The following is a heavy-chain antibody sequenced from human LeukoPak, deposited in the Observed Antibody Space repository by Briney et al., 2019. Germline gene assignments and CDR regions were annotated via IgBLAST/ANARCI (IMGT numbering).Heavy chain of an antibody. V-gene: IGHV3-30*03. CDR2: ISYDGSNK. Sequence: PAGGSLRLSCAASEFTFSSYSMNWVRQAPGKGLEWVAVISYDGSNKYYADSVKGRFTISRDNSKNTLYLQMNSLRAEDTAVYYCARGMQWGQGTLVTVSS. CDR3: ARGMQ. CDR1: EFTFSSYS. J-gene: IGHJ4*02.